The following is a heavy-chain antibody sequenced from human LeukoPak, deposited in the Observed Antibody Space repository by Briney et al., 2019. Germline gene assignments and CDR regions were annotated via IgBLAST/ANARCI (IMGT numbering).Heavy chain of an antibody. CDR2: IYYSGSN. D-gene: IGHD3-16*01. CDR3: ARWGLVAVFDY. V-gene: IGHV4-59*01. Sequence: SETLSLTCTVSGGSISSYYWSWIRQPPGKGREWIGYIYYSGSNNHNPSLKSRVTISVDTSKNQFSLKLSSVTAADTAVYYCARWGLVAVFDYWGPGTLVTVSS. J-gene: IGHJ4*02. CDR1: GGSISSYY.